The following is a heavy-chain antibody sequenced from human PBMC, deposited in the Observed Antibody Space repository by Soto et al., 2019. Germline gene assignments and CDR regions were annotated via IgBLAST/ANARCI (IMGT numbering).Heavy chain of an antibody. V-gene: IGHV4-39*01. D-gene: IGHD5-18*01. Sequence: PSETLSLTCTVSGGSISSSSYYWGWIRQPPGKGLEWIGSIYYSGSTYYNPSLKSRVTISVDTSKNQFSLKLSSVTAADTAVYYCASGRTWIPYFDYWGQGTLVTVSS. CDR1: GGSISSSSYY. CDR3: ASGRTWIPYFDY. CDR2: IYYSGST. J-gene: IGHJ4*02.